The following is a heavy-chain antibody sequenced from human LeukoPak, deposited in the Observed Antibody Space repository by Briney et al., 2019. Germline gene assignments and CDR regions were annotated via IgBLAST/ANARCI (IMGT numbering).Heavy chain of an antibody. D-gene: IGHD3-22*01. CDR3: ARKAGYDAFDI. V-gene: IGHV3-30*02. CDR1: GFTFSSYE. CDR2: IRYDGSNK. Sequence: GGSLRLSCAASGFTFSSYEMNWVRQAPGKGLEWVAFIRYDGSNKYYADSVKGRFTISRDNSKNTLYLQMNSLRAEDTAVYYCARKAGYDAFDIWGQGTMVTVSS. J-gene: IGHJ3*02.